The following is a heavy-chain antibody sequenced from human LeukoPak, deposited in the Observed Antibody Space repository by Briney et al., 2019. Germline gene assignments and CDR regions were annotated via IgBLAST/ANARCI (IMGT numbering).Heavy chain of an antibody. J-gene: IGHJ4*02. V-gene: IGHV4-39*01. CDR2: IYYSGST. CDR1: GGSISSSSYY. CDR3: ARLEVGGTLDS. Sequence: KPSETLSLTCTVSGGSISSSSYYWGWIRQPPGRGLEWIGSIYYSGSTYYNPSLKSRVTISVDTSRNQFSLKLSSVTAADTAVYYCARLEVGGTLDSWGQGTLVTVSS. D-gene: IGHD1-26*01.